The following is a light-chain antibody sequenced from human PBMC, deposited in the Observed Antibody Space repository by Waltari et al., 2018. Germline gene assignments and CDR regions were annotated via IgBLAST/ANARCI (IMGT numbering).Light chain of an antibody. CDR3: QHGYGTPFS. CDR2: KAS. V-gene: IGKV1-39*01. CDR1: ENVHNY. Sequence: DIQMTQSPSSLSESVGERGNITCRASENVHNYLNWYQQKPGKAPKLLIYKASTFQSGVPSRFSGSGYGTDYTCTISSLQSEDVATYYCQHGYGTPFSFGPGTKLDIK. J-gene: IGKJ3*01.